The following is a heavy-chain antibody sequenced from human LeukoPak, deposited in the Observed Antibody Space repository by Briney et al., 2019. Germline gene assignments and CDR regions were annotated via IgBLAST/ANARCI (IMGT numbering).Heavy chain of an antibody. V-gene: IGHV4-34*01. J-gene: IGHJ6*02. CDR2: INHSGST. D-gene: IGHD5-12*01. Sequence: SETLSLTCAVYGGSFSGYYWSWIRQPPGKGPEWIGEINHSGSTNYNPSLKSRVTISVDTSKNQFSLKLSSVTAADTAVYYCARAPRPIVAAAWLYYYYGMDVWGQGTTVTVSS. CDR1: GGSFSGYY. CDR3: ARAPRPIVAAAWLYYYYGMDV.